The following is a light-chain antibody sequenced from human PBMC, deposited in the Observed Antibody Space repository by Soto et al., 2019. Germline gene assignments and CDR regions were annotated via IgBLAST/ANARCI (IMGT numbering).Light chain of an antibody. Sequence: EIVLTQSPATLSLSPGERATLSCRASQSVSDYLAWYQQKPGQAPRLLIYDASNRATGIPARFSGSGSGTVFPLTISTLAPEDFAFYYCQQRGNWPYTFGQGTKLEIK. V-gene: IGKV3-11*01. J-gene: IGKJ2*01. CDR2: DAS. CDR1: QSVSDY. CDR3: QQRGNWPYT.